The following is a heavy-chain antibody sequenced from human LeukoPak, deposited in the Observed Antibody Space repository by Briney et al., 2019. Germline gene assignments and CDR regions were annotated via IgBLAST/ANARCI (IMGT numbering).Heavy chain of an antibody. J-gene: IGHJ3*02. D-gene: IGHD6-19*01. V-gene: IGHV1-69*01. CDR3: ARGLDSSGWYGRRAFDI. CDR1: GGTFSSYA. CDR2: IIPIFGTA. Sequence: GASVKVSCKASGGTFSSYAISWVRQAPGQGLEWMGGIIPIFGTANYAQKFQGRVTITADESTSTAYMELSSLRSKDTAVYYCARGLDSSGWYGRRAFDIWGQGTMVTVSS.